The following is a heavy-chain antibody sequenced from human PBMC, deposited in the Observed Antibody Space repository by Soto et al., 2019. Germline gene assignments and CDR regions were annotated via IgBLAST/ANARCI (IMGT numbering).Heavy chain of an antibody. J-gene: IGHJ3*02. Sequence: GGSLRLSCAASGFTFSSYSMNWVRQAPGKGLEWVSYISTSSSTIYYADSVKGRFTISRDNAKNSLYLQMNSLRDEDTAVYYCARDKKYDILSAWDALDIWGHGTLVTVSS. D-gene: IGHD3-9*01. CDR3: ARDKKYDILSAWDALDI. V-gene: IGHV3-48*02. CDR1: GFTFSSYS. CDR2: ISTSSSTI.